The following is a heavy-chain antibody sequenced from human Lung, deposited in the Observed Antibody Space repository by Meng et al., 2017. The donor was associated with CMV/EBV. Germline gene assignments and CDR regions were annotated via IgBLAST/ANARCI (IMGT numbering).Heavy chain of an antibody. V-gene: IGHV4-59*01. CDR2: IYYSGGT. CDR3: ARADGGDAFDI. J-gene: IGHJ3*02. Sequence: SXTXSLTCTVSGGSISSYYWSWVRQPPGKGLEWSGYIYYSGGTNYNPSLKSRVTISVDTSKNQFSLKLSSVTAADTAVYYCARADGGDAFDIWGQGTMVTVSS. CDR1: GGSISSYY.